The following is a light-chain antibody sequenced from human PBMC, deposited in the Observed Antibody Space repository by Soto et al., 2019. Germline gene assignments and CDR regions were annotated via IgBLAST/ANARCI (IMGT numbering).Light chain of an antibody. V-gene: IGKV3-20*01. CDR2: GAS. CDR1: QIFSSSY. CDR3: QQYGSSPYT. J-gene: IGKJ2*01. Sequence: EIVLTQSPGTLSLSPGERATLSCRASQIFSSSYLAWYQQKPGQAPRLLIYGASSRATGIPDRFSGRGSGTDFTLTISRLEPEDFAVFYCQQYGSSPYTFGQGTKLEIK.